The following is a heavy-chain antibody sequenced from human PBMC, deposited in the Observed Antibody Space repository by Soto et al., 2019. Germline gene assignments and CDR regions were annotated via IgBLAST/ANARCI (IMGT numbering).Heavy chain of an antibody. J-gene: IGHJ4*02. CDR3: AKDSDYYGSGSLTLYFDY. CDR2: ISGSGGSI. V-gene: IGHV3-23*01. D-gene: IGHD3-10*01. CDR1: GFTFSSYA. Sequence: GGSLRLSCAASGFTFSSYAMSWVRQAPGKGLEWVSAISGSGGSIYYADSVKGRFTVSRDNSKNTLYLQMNSLRAEDTAVYYCAKDSDYYGSGSLTLYFDYWGQGTLVTVSS.